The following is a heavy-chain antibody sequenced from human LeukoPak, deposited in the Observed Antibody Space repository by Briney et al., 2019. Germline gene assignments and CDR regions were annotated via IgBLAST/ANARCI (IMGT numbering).Heavy chain of an antibody. CDR2: IYSGGST. CDR1: GFTVSSHY. CDR3: GDILTGLDY. Sequence: GGSLRLSCAASGFTVSSHYMSWVRQAPGKGLEWVSVIYSGGSTYYADSVKGRFTVSRDNSKNTLYLQMNSLRAEDTAVYYCGDILTGLDYWGQGTLVTVSS. J-gene: IGHJ4*02. V-gene: IGHV3-53*01. D-gene: IGHD3-9*01.